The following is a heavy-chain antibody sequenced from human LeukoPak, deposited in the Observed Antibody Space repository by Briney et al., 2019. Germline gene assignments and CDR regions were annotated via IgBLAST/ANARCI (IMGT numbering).Heavy chain of an antibody. Sequence: PGESLKISCKGSGYSFTSYWIGWVRQMPGKGLEWMGIIYPGDSDTRYSPSFQGQVTISADKSISTAYLQWSSLRASDTAMYYCARGSSEEITMVRGVIVHFDYWGQGTLVTVSS. D-gene: IGHD3-10*01. CDR3: ARGSSEEITMVRGVIVHFDY. V-gene: IGHV5-51*03. CDR1: GYSFTSYW. CDR2: IYPGDSDT. J-gene: IGHJ4*02.